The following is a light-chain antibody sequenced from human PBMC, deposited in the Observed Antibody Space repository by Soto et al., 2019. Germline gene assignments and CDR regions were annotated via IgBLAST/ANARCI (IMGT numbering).Light chain of an antibody. CDR2: AAS. V-gene: IGKV3-20*01. J-gene: IGKJ1*01. CDR3: QQFASLPRT. CDR1: QSLSSGF. Sequence: EIVLTQSPGTLSLSPGESGTLSCRASQSLSSGFLAWYQQRPGQAPRLLIYAASSRATGIPVRFSGTGSGTDFTLTISRLEPEDFAVYYCQQFASLPRTFGQGTKVEIK.